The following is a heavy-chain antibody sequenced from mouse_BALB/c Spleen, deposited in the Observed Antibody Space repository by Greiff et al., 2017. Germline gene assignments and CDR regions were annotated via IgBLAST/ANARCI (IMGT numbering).Heavy chain of an antibody. CDR3: ARAYYGNYFDV. Sequence: EVHLVESGGGLVKPGGSLKLSCAASGFTFSDYYMYWVRQTPEKRLEWVATISDGGSYTYYPDSVKGRFTISRDNAKNNLYLQMSSLKSEDTAMYYCARAYYGNYFDVWGAGTTVTVSS. CDR1: GFTFSDYY. V-gene: IGHV5-4*02. CDR2: ISDGGSYT. J-gene: IGHJ1*01. D-gene: IGHD2-10*01.